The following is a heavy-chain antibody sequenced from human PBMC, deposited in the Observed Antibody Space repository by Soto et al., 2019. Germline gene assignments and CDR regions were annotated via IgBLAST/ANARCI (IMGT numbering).Heavy chain of an antibody. CDR1: GGSFSGYY. CDR3: ERTTYYYGMDV. V-gene: IGHV4-34*01. J-gene: IGHJ6*02. D-gene: IGHD1-1*01. Sequence: PSETLSLTCAVYGGSFSGYYWSWIRQPPGKGLEWIGEINHSGSTNYNPSLKSRVTISVDTSKNQFSLKLSSVTAADTAVYYCERTTYYYGMDVWGQGTTVTVSS. CDR2: INHSGST.